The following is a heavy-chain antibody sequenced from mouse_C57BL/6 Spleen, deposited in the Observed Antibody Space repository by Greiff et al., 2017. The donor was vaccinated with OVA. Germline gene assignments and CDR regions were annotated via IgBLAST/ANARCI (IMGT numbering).Heavy chain of an antibody. J-gene: IGHJ2*01. V-gene: IGHV1-54*01. D-gene: IGHD3-1*01. CDR2: INPGSGGT. CDR3: ASSGGGSLYYFDY. Sequence: QVQLQQSGAELVRPGTSVKVSCKASGYAFTNYLIEWVKQRPGQGLEWIGVINPGSGGTNYNEKFKGKATLTADKSSSTAYMQLSSLTSEDSAVYFCASSGGGSLYYFDYWGQGTTLTVSS. CDR1: GYAFTNYL.